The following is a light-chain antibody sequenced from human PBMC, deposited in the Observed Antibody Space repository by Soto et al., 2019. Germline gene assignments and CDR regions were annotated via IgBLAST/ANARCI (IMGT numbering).Light chain of an antibody. J-gene: IGKJ3*01. V-gene: IGKV1-39*01. Sequence: DIQMTQTPSSLSASVGDRITVACQASQDIINYLTWYQQKPGKAPNLLIYTASSLQGGVPSRFSASGSGTDFTLTISSLQPEDFAAYSCQQSFASPFTFGPGTRIDIK. CDR3: QQSFASPFT. CDR2: TAS. CDR1: QDIINY.